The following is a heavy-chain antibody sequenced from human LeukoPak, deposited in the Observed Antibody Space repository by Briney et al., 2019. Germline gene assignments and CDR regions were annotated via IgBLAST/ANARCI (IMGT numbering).Heavy chain of an antibody. V-gene: IGHV3-21*01. Sequence: GGSLRLSCAASGFTVSSNYMSWVRQAPGKGLEWVSSISSSSSYIYYADSVKGRFTISRDNAKNSLYLQMNSLRAEDTAVYYCARALAGDHDAFDIWGQGTMVTVSS. J-gene: IGHJ3*02. D-gene: IGHD7-27*01. CDR3: ARALAGDHDAFDI. CDR1: GFTVSSNY. CDR2: ISSSSSYI.